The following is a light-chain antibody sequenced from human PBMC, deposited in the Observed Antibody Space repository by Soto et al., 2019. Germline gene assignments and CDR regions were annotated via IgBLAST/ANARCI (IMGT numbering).Light chain of an antibody. Sequence: EMVLTQSPGTLSLSPGERATLSCSASPSVSSSYLAWYQQKPGQAPRLLIYGASSRATGIPDRFSGSGSGTDFTLTISRLEPEDFAVYYCQQYGSSPQTFGQGTKLEIK. V-gene: IGKV3-20*01. CDR3: QQYGSSPQT. CDR1: PSVSSSY. J-gene: IGKJ2*01. CDR2: GAS.